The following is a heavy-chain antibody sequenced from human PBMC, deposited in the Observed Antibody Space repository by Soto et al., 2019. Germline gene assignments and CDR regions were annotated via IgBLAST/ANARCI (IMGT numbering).Heavy chain of an antibody. V-gene: IGHV3-21*01. J-gene: IGHJ6*03. CDR1: GFTFSSYS. CDR3: ARDYYGDYGNYYYYYYYMDV. CDR2: ISSSSSYI. D-gene: IGHD4-17*01. Sequence: EVQLVESGGGLVKPGGSLRLSCAASGFTFSSYSMNWVRQAPGKGLEWVSSISSSSSYIYYADSVKGRFTLSRDNAKNSLYLQMNSLRAEDTAVYYCARDYYGDYGNYYYYYYYMDVWGKGTKVTVSS.